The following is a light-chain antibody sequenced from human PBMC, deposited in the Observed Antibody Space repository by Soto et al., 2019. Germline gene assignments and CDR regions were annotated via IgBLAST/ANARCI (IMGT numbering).Light chain of an antibody. V-gene: IGLV2-14*01. J-gene: IGLJ1*01. CDR3: SSYTSSSTLV. CDR1: SSDVGGYNY. CDR2: DIS. Sequence: QSALTQPASVSGSPGQSITIYCTGTSSDVGGYNYVSWYQQHPGKAPKLMIYDISNRPSGVSNRFSGSKSGNTASLTISGLQADDEADYYCSSYTSSSTLVFGSGTKLTVL.